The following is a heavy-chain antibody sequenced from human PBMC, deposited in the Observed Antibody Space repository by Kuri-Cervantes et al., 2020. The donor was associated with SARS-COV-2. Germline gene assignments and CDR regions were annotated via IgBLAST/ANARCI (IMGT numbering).Heavy chain of an antibody. J-gene: IGHJ4*02. V-gene: IGHV4-39*01. CDR1: GGSISSSSYY. D-gene: IGHD2-2*02. CDR2: IYYSGST. CDR3: ASSIYCSSTSCYTYGHFDY. Sequence: SETLSLTCTASGGSISSSSYYWGWIRQPPGKGLEWIGSIYYSGSTYYNPSLKSRVTTSVDTSKNQFSLKLSSVTAADTAVYYCASSIYCSSTSCYTYGHFDYWGQGTLVTVSS.